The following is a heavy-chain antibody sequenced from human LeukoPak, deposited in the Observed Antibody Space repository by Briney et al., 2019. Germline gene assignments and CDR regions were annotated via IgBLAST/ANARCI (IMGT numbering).Heavy chain of an antibody. D-gene: IGHD4-17*01. Sequence: PGESLRLSCAASGFTFDDYAMHWVRQAPGKGLEWVSGISWNSGSIGYADSVKGRFTISRDNAKNSLYLQMNSLRAEDTALYYCAKDCGDYYFDYWGQGTLVTVSS. CDR1: GFTFDDYA. J-gene: IGHJ4*02. V-gene: IGHV3-9*01. CDR3: AKDCGDYYFDY. CDR2: ISWNSGSI.